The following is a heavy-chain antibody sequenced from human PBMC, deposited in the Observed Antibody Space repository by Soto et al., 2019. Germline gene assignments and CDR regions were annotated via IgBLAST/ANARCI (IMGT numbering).Heavy chain of an antibody. CDR1: GFTFTSSA. D-gene: IGHD2-2*01. CDR2: IVVGSGNT. Sequence: GASVKVSFKASGFTFTSSAVQWVRQARGQRLEWIGWIVVGSGNTNYAQKFQERVTITRDMSTSTAYMELSSLRSEDTAVYYCAARAAAPDNYYYYYGMDVWGQGTTVTVSS. CDR3: AARAAAPDNYYYYYGMDV. J-gene: IGHJ6*02. V-gene: IGHV1-58*01.